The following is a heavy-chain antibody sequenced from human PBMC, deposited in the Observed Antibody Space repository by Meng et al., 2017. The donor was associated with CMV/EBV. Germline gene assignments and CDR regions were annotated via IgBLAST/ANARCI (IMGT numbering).Heavy chain of an antibody. Sequence: ASVKVSCKASGYTFTGYYMYWVRQAPGQGLEWMGWINPNSGGTNYAQKFQGRVTMTRDTSISTAYMELSRLRSDDTAVYYCARDYSNYEGCYYYYGMDVWGQGTTVTVSS. D-gene: IGHD4-11*01. CDR3: ARDYSNYEGCYYYYGMDV. CDR2: INPNSGGT. V-gene: IGHV1-2*02. CDR1: GYTFTGYY. J-gene: IGHJ6*02.